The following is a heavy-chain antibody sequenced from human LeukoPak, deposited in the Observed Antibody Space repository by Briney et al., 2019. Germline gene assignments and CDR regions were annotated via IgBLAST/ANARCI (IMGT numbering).Heavy chain of an antibody. D-gene: IGHD3-3*01. V-gene: IGHV3-9*03. Sequence: GGSLRLSCAASGFIFDDYAMHWVRQAPGKGLEWVSGISWNSGSIGYADSVKGRFTISRDNAKNSLYLQMNSLRAEDMALYYCARAITISSGDAFDIWGQGTMVTVSS. CDR2: ISWNSGSI. CDR3: ARAITISSGDAFDI. CDR1: GFIFDDYA. J-gene: IGHJ3*02.